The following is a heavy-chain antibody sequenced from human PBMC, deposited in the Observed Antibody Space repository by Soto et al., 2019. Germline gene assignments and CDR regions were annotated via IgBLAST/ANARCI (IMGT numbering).Heavy chain of an antibody. D-gene: IGHD3-9*01. CDR3: ARGWSGLVIIRFDP. V-gene: IGHV4-34*01. CDR1: GGSFSGYY. J-gene: IGHJ5*02. Sequence: QVQLQQWGAGLLKPSETLSLTCAVYGGSFSGYYWSWIRQPPGKGLEWIGEVNHSGSTNYNPSLKSRGPISVDTSKNQFSLKLSSVTAADTAVYYCARGWSGLVIIRFDPWGQGTLVTVSS. CDR2: VNHSGST.